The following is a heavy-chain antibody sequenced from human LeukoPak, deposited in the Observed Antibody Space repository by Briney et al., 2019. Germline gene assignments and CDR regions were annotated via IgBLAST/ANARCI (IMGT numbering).Heavy chain of an antibody. CDR2: IYPDDFDT. CDR3: ARHGKLSASRNRFDP. CDR1: GYSFTSYW. Sequence: PGESLKISCKASGYSFTSYWIAWVRRMPGKGLEWMGVIYPDDFDTRYSPSFQGQVTISADKSISTAFLQWSSLEASDTAIYYCARHGKLSASRNRFDPWGQGTLVTVSS. V-gene: IGHV5-51*01. J-gene: IGHJ5*02. D-gene: IGHD1-26*01.